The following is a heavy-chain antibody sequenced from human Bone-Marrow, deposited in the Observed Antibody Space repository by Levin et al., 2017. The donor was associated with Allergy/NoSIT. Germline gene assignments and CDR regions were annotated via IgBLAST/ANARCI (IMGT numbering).Heavy chain of an antibody. Sequence: SETLSLICAVSGGSITSNNYYWGWIHQSPGKGLEWIGTIHHSGSTYYNPSLKSRVTISANTSKNQVSLKVISVTAADTAVYYCARDLDSDILIGFSFDNWGQGILVTVSS. CDR2: IHHSGST. D-gene: IGHD3-9*01. CDR3: ARDLDSDILIGFSFDN. V-gene: IGHV4-39*07. CDR1: GGSITSNNYY. J-gene: IGHJ4*02.